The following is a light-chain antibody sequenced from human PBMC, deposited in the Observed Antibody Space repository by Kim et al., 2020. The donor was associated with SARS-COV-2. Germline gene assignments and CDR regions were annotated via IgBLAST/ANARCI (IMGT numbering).Light chain of an antibody. J-gene: IGLJ2*01. CDR3: QVWDSSSDHPV. Sequence: APGKPARITCGGNNIGSKSVNWYQQKPGQAPVLVIYYDSDRPSGIPERFSGSNSGNTATLTISRVEAGDEADYYCQVWDSSSDHPVFGGGTQLTVL. CDR1: NIGSKS. V-gene: IGLV3-21*04. CDR2: YDS.